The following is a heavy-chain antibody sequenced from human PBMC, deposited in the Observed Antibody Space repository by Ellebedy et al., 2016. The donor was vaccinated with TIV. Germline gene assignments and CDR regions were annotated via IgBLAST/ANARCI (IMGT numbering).Heavy chain of an antibody. CDR1: GFTVRYTY. CDR2: IHTGGDT. D-gene: IGHD1-20*01. Sequence: GESLKISCAASGFTVRYTYMSGVRHPPGKGLEWVSVIHTGGDTYYADSVKGRFTISRDSSKNTLYLQMNSLRAEDTAVYYCARRITGTYGDDALDIGGQGTMVTVSS. J-gene: IGHJ3*02. V-gene: IGHV3-53*01. CDR3: ARRITGTYGDDALDI.